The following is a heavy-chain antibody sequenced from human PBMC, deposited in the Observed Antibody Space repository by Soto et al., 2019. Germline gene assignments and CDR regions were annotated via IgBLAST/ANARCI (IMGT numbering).Heavy chain of an antibody. J-gene: IGHJ5*02. CDR2: ISYDGSNK. Sequence: PGGSLRLSCAASGFTFSSYAMHWVRQAPGKGLEWVAVISYDGSNKYYADSVKGRFTISRDNSKNTLYLQMNSLRAEDTAVYYCARRGNTAGGWFDPWGQGTLVTVSS. V-gene: IGHV3-30-3*01. CDR3: ARRGNTAGGWFDP. D-gene: IGHD3-16*01. CDR1: GFTFSSYA.